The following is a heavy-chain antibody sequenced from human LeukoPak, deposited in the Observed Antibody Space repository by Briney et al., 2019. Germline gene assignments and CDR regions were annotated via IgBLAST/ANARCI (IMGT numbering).Heavy chain of an antibody. CDR3: ARDLSYCGSGSAPALFNSPQFFDL. CDR2: ISSSSSTI. D-gene: IGHD3-10*01. V-gene: IGHV3-48*04. CDR1: GFTFSSYS. J-gene: IGHJ2*01. Sequence: GGSLRLSCAASGFTFSSYSMNWVRQAPGKGLEWVSYISSSSSTIYYADSVKGRFTISRDNAKNSLYLQMNSLRAEDTAVYYCARDLSYCGSGSAPALFNSPQFFDLWGRGTLVTVSS.